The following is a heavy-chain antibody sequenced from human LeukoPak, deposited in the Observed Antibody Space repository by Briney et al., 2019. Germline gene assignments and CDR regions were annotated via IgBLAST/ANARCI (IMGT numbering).Heavy chain of an antibody. CDR2: IRYDGSNK. CDR1: GFTFISFG. D-gene: IGHD3-10*01. CDR3: AKDMSYLSGSDYLDS. V-gene: IGHV3-30*02. J-gene: IGHJ4*02. Sequence: GGSLSLSCAASGFTFISFGMPWVRQAPGKGLEGVAFIRYDGSNKYYADSVKGRFTIYRDNSKNTLYLQMNSLRGEDTAVFYCAKDMSYLSGSDYLDSWGQGTLVTVSS.